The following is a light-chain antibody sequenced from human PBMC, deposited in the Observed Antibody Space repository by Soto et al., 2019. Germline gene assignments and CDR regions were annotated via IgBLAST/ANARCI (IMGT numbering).Light chain of an antibody. CDR1: SSDVGGYNY. CDR3: SSYTSISTVV. J-gene: IGLJ2*01. Sequence: QSVLTQPASVSGSPGQSITISRTGTSSDVGGYNYVSWFQQYPGKAPKLTIYDVNNRPSGVSSRFSGSKSGNTASLTISGLQAEDEADYYCSSYTSISTVVFGGGTKVTVL. CDR2: DVN. V-gene: IGLV2-14*01.